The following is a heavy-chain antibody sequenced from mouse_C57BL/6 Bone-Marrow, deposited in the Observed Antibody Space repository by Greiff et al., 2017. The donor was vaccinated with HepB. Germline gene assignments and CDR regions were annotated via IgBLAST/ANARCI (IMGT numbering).Heavy chain of an antibody. CDR3: AREDTTVVALYYYAMDY. CDR2: INPSTGGT. D-gene: IGHD1-1*01. V-gene: IGHV1-42*01. J-gene: IGHJ4*01. Sequence: LVESGPELVKPGASVKISCKASGYSFTGYYMNWVKQSPEKSLEWIGEINPSTGGTTYNQKFKAKATLTVDKSSSTAYMQLKSLTSEDSAVYYCAREDTTVVALYYYAMDYWGQGTSVTVSS. CDR1: GYSFTGYY.